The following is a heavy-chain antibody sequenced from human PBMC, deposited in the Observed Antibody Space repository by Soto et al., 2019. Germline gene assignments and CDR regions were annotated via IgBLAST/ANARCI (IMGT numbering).Heavy chain of an antibody. J-gene: IGHJ5*02. D-gene: IGHD3-9*01. Sequence: PSETLSLTCTVSGGSISSGGYFWTWIRQHPGKGLEWIGYIYYSGSTYYNPSLKSRVTISVDTSKNQFSLKLSSVTAADTAVYYCARDDGYYEILTGPGRLDAWGQGTRVTVSS. CDR2: IYYSGST. V-gene: IGHV4-31*03. CDR3: ARDDGYYEILTGPGRLDA. CDR1: GGSISSGGYF.